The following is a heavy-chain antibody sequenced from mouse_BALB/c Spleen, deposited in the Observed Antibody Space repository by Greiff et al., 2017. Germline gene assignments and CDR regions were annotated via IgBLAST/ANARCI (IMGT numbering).Heavy chain of an antibody. CDR2: IWAGGST. D-gene: IGHD1-2*01. Sequence: VQLVESGPGLVAPSQSLSITCTVSGFSLTSYGVHWVRQPPGKGLEWLGVIWAGGSTNYNSAVMSRLSISKDNSKSQVFLKMNSLQTDDTAMYYCARDPEGTKAHYAMDYWGQGTSVTVSS. CDR1: GFSLTSYG. J-gene: IGHJ4*01. V-gene: IGHV2-9*02. CDR3: ARDPEGTKAHYAMDY.